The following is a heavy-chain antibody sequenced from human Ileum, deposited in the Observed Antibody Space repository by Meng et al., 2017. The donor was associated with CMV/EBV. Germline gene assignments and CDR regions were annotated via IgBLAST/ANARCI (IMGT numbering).Heavy chain of an antibody. Sequence: GESLKISCAASGFSFSNYSMNWVRQAPGGGLEWVSSISSSSSYIYYADSVKGRFTISRDNAKNSLYLQMNSLRAEDTAVYYCAREEYSGSLVAFDIWGQGTMVTVSS. J-gene: IGHJ3*02. D-gene: IGHD1-26*01. CDR1: GFSFSNYS. CDR2: ISSSSSYI. V-gene: IGHV3-21*01. CDR3: AREEYSGSLVAFDI.